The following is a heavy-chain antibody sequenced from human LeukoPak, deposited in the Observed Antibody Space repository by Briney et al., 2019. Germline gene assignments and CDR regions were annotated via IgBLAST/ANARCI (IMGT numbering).Heavy chain of an antibody. CDR1: GYTFTSYG. J-gene: IGHJ4*02. D-gene: IGHD1-26*01. CDR3: ARDLPRRWELLNGYDFDY. Sequence: ASVKVSCKASGYTFTSYGISWVRQAPGQGLEWMGWISAYNGNTNYAQKLQGRVTMTIDTSTSTAYMELRSLRSDDTAVYYCARDLPRRWELLNGYDFDYWGQGTLVTVSS. V-gene: IGHV1-18*01. CDR2: ISAYNGNT.